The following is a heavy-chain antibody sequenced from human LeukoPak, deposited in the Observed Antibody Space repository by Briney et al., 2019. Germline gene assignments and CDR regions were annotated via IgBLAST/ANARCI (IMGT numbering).Heavy chain of an antibody. Sequence: GGSLRLSCAASGFIFSSYAMSWVRQAPGKGLEWVSAISGSGGSTYYADSVKGRFTISRDNSKNTLYLQMNSLRAEDTAVYYCAKDLRSSWYSGGYFDYWGQGTLVTVSS. J-gene: IGHJ4*02. CDR3: AKDLRSSWYSGGYFDY. V-gene: IGHV3-23*01. D-gene: IGHD6-13*01. CDR1: GFIFSSYA. CDR2: ISGSGGST.